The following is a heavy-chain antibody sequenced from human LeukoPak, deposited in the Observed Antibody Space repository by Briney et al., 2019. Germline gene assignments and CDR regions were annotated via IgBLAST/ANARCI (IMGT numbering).Heavy chain of an antibody. V-gene: IGHV3-23*01. D-gene: IGHD3-22*01. CDR1: GFTFTNYA. J-gene: IGHJ5*01. Sequence: PGGSLRLSCAASGFTFTNYAMSWVRQTPGKGLEWVSAISGSGRTTYYADSVKGRFTISRDNSKNTLYVQMNSLRAEDTAVYYCAKIRGWDSSGYCDSWGQGTQVTVSS. CDR2: ISGSGRTT. CDR3: AKIRGWDSSGYCDS.